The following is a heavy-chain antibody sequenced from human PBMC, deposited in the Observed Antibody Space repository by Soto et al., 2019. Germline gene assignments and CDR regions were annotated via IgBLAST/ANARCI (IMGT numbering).Heavy chain of an antibody. CDR1: GGSFSGYY. CDR2: INHSGST. CDR3: ARAGPYDFWSGYYTGFDY. D-gene: IGHD3-3*01. V-gene: IGHV4-34*01. J-gene: IGHJ4*02. Sequence: LSLTCAVYGGSFSGYYWSWIRQPPGKGLEWIGEINHSGSTNYNPSLKSRVTISVDTSKNQFSLKLSSVTAADTAVYYCARAGPYDFWSGYYTGFDYWGQGTRVTVSS.